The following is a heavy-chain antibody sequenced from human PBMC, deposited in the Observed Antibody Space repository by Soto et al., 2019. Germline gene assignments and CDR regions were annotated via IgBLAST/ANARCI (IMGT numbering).Heavy chain of an antibody. CDR3: AREGAYGDYEF. D-gene: IGHD4-17*01. CDR1: GYTFTSYG. V-gene: IGHV1-18*01. Sequence: QVPLVQSGTEVKKPGASVKVSCKASGYTFTSYGISWVRQAPGQGLEWMGWISTYNGNTNYAQKLQGGVTMTTDTATNTAYMELRSLRSDDTAVYYCAREGAYGDYEFWGQGTLVTVSS. CDR2: ISTYNGNT. J-gene: IGHJ4*02.